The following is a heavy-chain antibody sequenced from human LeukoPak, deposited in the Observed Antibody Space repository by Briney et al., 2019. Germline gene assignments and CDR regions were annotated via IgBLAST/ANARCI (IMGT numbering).Heavy chain of an antibody. Sequence: QPGGSLRLSCAASGFTFSSYAMHWVRQAPGKGLEWVTFIRNDGSNKYYADSVKGRFTISRDNAKNTLHLQMNSLRAEDTAVYYCARGARGSGTASDYWGQGTLVTVSS. CDR2: IRNDGSNK. V-gene: IGHV3-30*02. CDR1: GFTFSSYA. D-gene: IGHD3-10*01. CDR3: ARGARGSGTASDY. J-gene: IGHJ4*02.